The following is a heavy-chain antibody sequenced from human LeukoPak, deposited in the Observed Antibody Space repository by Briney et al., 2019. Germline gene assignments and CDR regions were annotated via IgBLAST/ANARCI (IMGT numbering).Heavy chain of an antibody. J-gene: IGHJ4*02. D-gene: IGHD6-13*01. CDR3: ARQGRGAAAQTKSGTYYFDY. CDR1: GGSISSYY. Sequence: SETLSLTCTVSGGSISSYYCSWIRQPPGKGLEWIGYIYTSGSTNYNPSLKSRVTISVDTSKNQFSLKLSSVTAADTAVYYCARQGRGAAAQTKSGTYYFDYWGQGTLVTVSS. V-gene: IGHV4-4*09. CDR2: IYTSGST.